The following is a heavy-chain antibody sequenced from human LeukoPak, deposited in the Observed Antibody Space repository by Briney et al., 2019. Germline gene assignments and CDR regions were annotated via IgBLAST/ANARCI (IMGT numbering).Heavy chain of an antibody. J-gene: IGHJ6*03. CDR3: ARVSSSSEDYYYYYMDV. CDR2: INSGGST. D-gene: IGHD6-6*01. V-gene: IGHV3-53*01. CDR1: GFTVSSNY. Sequence: GGSLRLSCAASGFTVSSNYMSWVRQAPGKGLEWVSVINSGGSTYYADSVKGRFTISRDNSKNTLYLQMNSLRAEDTAVYYCARVSSSSEDYYYYYMDVWGKGTTVTVSS.